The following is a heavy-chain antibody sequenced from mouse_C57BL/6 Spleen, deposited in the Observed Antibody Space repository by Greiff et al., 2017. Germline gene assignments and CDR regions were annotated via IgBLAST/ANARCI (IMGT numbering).Heavy chain of an antibody. D-gene: IGHD2-4*01. Sequence: VQGVESGAELVRPGTSVKMSCKASGYTFTNYWIGWAKQRPGHGLEWIGDIYPGGGYTNYNEKFKGKATLTADKSSSTAYMQFSSLTSEDAAIYYCARSGDYVAMDYWGQGPSVTVSS. V-gene: IGHV1-63*01. CDR1: GYTFTNYW. J-gene: IGHJ4*01. CDR2: IYPGGGYT. CDR3: ARSGDYVAMDY.